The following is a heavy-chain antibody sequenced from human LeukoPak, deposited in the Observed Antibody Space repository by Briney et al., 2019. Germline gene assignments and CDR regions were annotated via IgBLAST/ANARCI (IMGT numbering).Heavy chain of an antibody. CDR2: IYHSGST. Sequence: SETLSLTCAVSGYSISSGYYWGWIRQPPGKGVKWIGSIYHSGSTYYNPSLKSRVTISVDTSKNQFPLKLSSVTAADTAVYYCARIHSSQTYYYDSSGYYYFDYWGQGTLVTVSS. V-gene: IGHV4-38-2*01. CDR1: GYSISSGYY. CDR3: ARIHSSQTYYYDSSGYYYFDY. D-gene: IGHD3-22*01. J-gene: IGHJ4*02.